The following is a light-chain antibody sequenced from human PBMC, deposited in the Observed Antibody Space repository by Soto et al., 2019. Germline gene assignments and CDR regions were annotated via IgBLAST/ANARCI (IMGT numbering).Light chain of an antibody. Sequence: DIQLTQSPSFLSASVGDRVTITCRASQGISSSLAWFQQKPGQAPKLLIYAASTLQSRVPSRFSGSGSGTDFTLTINSLQPEDFAAYYCQQFNTSPHTFGQGTKLEIK. J-gene: IGKJ2*01. V-gene: IGKV1-9*01. CDR3: QQFNTSPHT. CDR2: AAS. CDR1: QGISSS.